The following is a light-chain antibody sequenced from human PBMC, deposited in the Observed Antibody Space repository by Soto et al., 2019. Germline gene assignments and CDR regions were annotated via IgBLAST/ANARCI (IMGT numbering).Light chain of an antibody. J-gene: IGKJ4*01. Sequence: EIVLTQSPGTLSLSSGERATLSCRASQSVRSNYLAWYQQKPGQAPRLLIYGASSRATGISDRFGGSGSGTDFPLTISRLEPEDFAVYYCQQYASSPLTFGGGKKVEIK. V-gene: IGKV3-20*01. CDR3: QQYASSPLT. CDR2: GAS. CDR1: QSVRSNY.